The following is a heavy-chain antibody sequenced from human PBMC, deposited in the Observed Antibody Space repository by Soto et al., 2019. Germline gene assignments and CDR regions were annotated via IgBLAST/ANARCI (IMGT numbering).Heavy chain of an antibody. Sequence: EVQVVESGGGLVQPGGSLRLSCTASGFSISSSWMSWVRQAPGKGLEWVACVKTDGSEEYYVASVEGRFTISRDNDKNSLYLQMNSLRDEDTAGYDCASLDTSFARAAYWGQGTLVTGSS. CDR1: GFSISSSW. CDR3: ASLDTSFARAAY. CDR2: VKTDGSEE. D-gene: IGHD5-18*01. J-gene: IGHJ4*02. V-gene: IGHV3-7*05.